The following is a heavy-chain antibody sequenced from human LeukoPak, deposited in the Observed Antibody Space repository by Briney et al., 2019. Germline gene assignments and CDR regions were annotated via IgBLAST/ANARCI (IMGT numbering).Heavy chain of an antibody. J-gene: IGHJ6*03. D-gene: IGHD2-2*01. CDR2: IIPIFGTA. Sequence: SVKVSCKASGGTFSSYAISWVRQAPGQGLEWMGRIIPIFGTANYAQKFQGRVTITTDESTSTAYMELSSLRSEDTAVYYCARDIVVVPATKDWDYMDVWGKGTTVTVSS. CDR3: ARDIVVVPATKDWDYMDV. V-gene: IGHV1-69*05. CDR1: GGTFSSYA.